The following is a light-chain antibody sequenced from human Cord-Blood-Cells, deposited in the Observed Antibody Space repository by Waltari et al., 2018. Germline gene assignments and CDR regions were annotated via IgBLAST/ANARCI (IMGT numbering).Light chain of an antibody. CDR3: QQYYSYPYT. Sequence: AIRMTQSPSSFSASTGDSVTITCRASQGISSYLAWYKQKPGKAPKLLIYAASTLQSGVPSRFSGSGSGTDFTLTISCLQSEDFATYYCQQYYSYPYTFGQGTKLEIK. CDR1: QGISSY. CDR2: AAS. J-gene: IGKJ2*01. V-gene: IGKV1-8*01.